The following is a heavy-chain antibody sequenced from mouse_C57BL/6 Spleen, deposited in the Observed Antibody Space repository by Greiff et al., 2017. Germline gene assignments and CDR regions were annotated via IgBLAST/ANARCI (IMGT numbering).Heavy chain of an antibody. V-gene: IGHV2-3*01. Sequence: VKLMESGPGLVAPSQSLSITCTVSGFSLTSYGVSWVRQPPGTGLEWLGVIWGDGSTNYHSAPISRLSISKESSKSQVFLKLNSLQTDDTATYYCAKDYYGYAMDDWGQGTSGTVSS. CDR3: AKDYYGYAMDD. J-gene: IGHJ4*01. CDR1: GFSLTSYG. D-gene: IGHD1-1*01. CDR2: IWGDGST.